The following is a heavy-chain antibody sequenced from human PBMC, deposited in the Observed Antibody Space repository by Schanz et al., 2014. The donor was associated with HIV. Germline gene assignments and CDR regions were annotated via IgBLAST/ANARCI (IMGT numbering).Heavy chain of an antibody. Sequence: EVQLVESGGGLIQPGGSLRLSCAASGFTVSSNYMSWVRQAPGKGLEWVSVIYSGGSTYYAHSVKGRFTISRDKSMSTVYLQMNSLRPEDTAMHCCARVVMITFGGVISPGGMDVWGQGTTVTVSS. J-gene: IGHJ6*02. CDR1: GFTVSSNY. V-gene: IGHV3-53*01. CDR2: IYSGGST. D-gene: IGHD3-16*02. CDR3: ARVVMITFGGVISPGGMDV.